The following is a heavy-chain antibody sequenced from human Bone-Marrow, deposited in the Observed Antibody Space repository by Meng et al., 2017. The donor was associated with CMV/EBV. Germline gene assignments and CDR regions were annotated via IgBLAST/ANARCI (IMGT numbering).Heavy chain of an antibody. D-gene: IGHD4-23*01. CDR3: ARVDGYGGKCFDY. Sequence: SETLSLTCAVSGGSISNSNWWSWVRQSPGKGLEWIGEVYHSGYTNYNPSLKSRVTISVDRSKNPFSLTLNSVTAAETAVYFCARVDGYGGKCFDYWGQGTLVTVSS. J-gene: IGHJ4*02. CDR1: GGSISNSNW. V-gene: IGHV4-4*02. CDR2: VYHSGYT.